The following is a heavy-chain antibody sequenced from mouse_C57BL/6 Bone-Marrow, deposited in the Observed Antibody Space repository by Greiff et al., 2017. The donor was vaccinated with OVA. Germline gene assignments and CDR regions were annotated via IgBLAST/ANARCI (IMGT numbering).Heavy chain of an antibody. J-gene: IGHJ2*01. V-gene: IGHV1-81*01. D-gene: IGHD1-1*01. CDR1: GYTFTSYG. CDR2: IYPRSGNT. CDR3: ARDYGSSYRDY. Sequence: VQLQQSGAELARPGASVTLSCKASGYTFTSYGISWVKQRTGPGLEWIGEIYPRSGNTYYNEKFKGKATLTADKSSSTAYMELRSLTSEDSAVYFGARDYGSSYRDYWGQGTTLTVSS.